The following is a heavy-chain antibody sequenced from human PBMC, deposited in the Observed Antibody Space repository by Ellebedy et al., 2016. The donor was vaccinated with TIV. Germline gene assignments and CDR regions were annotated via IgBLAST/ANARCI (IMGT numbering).Heavy chain of an antibody. J-gene: IGHJ4*02. CDR3: ARGYYDGTGHFNAV. CDR1: GGSVSSGSYY. CDR2: IYYSGNT. D-gene: IGHD2-8*02. V-gene: IGHV4-61*01. Sequence: SETLSLXCTVSGGSVSSGSYYWSWIRQLPGKGLEWIGYIYYSGNTKYNPSLKSRLNISIEASKNQFSLRLRSVTAADTAVYYCARGYYDGTGHFNAVWGQGTPVTVSS.